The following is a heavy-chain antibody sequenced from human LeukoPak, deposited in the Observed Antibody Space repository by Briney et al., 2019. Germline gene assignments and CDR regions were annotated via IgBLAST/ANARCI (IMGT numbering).Heavy chain of an antibody. CDR2: IYSGNST. CDR1: GFTFSNYW. Sequence: GGSLRLSCEGSGFTFSNYWMGWVRQAPGKGLEWVSVIYSGNSTNYADSVRGRFTISRDNSKNTLYLQMNSLRAEDTAVYYCASGYYDSSGYPPLFDYWGQGILVTVSS. D-gene: IGHD3-22*01. CDR3: ASGYYDSSGYPPLFDY. J-gene: IGHJ4*02. V-gene: IGHV3-66*01.